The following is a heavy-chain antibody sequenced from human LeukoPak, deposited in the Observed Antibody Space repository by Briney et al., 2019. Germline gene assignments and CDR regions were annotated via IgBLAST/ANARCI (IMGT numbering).Heavy chain of an antibody. J-gene: IGHJ4*02. D-gene: IGHD3-22*01. CDR1: GYTFTGYY. Sequence: ASVKVSCKASGYTFTGYYMHWVRQASGQGLEWMGWINPNSGGTNYAQKFQGRVTMTRDTSISTAYMELSRLRSDDTAVYYCARGQRGYYDSSGYYYVGRYWGQGTLVTVSS. CDR2: INPNSGGT. CDR3: ARGQRGYYDSSGYYYVGRY. V-gene: IGHV1-2*02.